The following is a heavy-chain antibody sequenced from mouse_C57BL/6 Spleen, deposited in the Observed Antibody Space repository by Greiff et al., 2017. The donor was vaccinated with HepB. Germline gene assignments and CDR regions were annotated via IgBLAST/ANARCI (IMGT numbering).Heavy chain of an antibody. J-gene: IGHJ1*03. CDR1: GFNIKDDY. D-gene: IGHD2-1*01. V-gene: IGHV14-4*01. CDR2: IDPENGDT. CDR3: TTLNGNYVTSHWYFDV. Sequence: EVQLQQSGAELVRPGASVKLSCTASGFNIKDDYMHWVKQRPEQGLEWIGWIDPENGDTEYDSKFQGKATITADKSSNTAYLQLSILTSEDTAVYYCTTLNGNYVTSHWYFDVWGTGTTVTVSA.